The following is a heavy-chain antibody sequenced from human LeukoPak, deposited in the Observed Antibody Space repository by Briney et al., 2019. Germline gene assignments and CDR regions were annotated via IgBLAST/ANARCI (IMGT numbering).Heavy chain of an antibody. V-gene: IGHV3-15*01. D-gene: IGHD3-22*01. Sequence: GGSLRLSCAGSRLPFSIAWMTSGRQAPGKGLECVGRIKSRDDGGTTDYAAPVKGRFAISRDDSKSTVYLQMNSLRTEDTAVYYCTTPVHYSDSRFDFWGQGTLVTVSS. CDR3: TTPVHYSDSRFDF. J-gene: IGHJ4*02. CDR1: RLPFSIAW. CDR2: IKSRDDGGTT.